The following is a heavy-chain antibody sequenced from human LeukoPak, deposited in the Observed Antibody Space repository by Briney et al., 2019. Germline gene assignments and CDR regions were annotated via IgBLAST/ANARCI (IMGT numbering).Heavy chain of an antibody. D-gene: IGHD2-2*01. Sequence: ASVNVSCKPSGGTFSSYAISWVRQAPGQGLEWMGGIIPIFGTANYAQKFQGRVTITTDESTSTAYMELSSLRSEDTAVYYCAVVRPPDCSSTSCYMSDAFDIWGQGTMVTVSS. CDR1: GGTFSSYA. CDR2: IIPIFGTA. J-gene: IGHJ3*02. V-gene: IGHV1-69*05. CDR3: AVVRPPDCSSTSCYMSDAFDI.